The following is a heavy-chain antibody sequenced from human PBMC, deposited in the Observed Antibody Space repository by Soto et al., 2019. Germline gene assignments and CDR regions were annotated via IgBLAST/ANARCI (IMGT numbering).Heavy chain of an antibody. V-gene: IGHV1-3*01. J-gene: IGHJ4*02. Sequence: ASVKVSCKASVYTFTSYAMHWVRQAPGQRLEWMGWINAGNGNTKYSQKFQGRVTITRDTSASTAYMELSSLRSEDTAVYYCARGLWDIVATIGLDYWGQGTLVTVSS. D-gene: IGHD5-12*01. CDR3: ARGLWDIVATIGLDY. CDR2: INAGNGNT. CDR1: VYTFTSYA.